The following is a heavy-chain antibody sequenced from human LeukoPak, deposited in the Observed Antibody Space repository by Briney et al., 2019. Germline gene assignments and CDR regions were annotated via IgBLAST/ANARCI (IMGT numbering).Heavy chain of an antibody. J-gene: IGHJ6*02. D-gene: IGHD6-19*01. CDR2: TYYTSKWYK. CDR1: GDSISSHSAA. Sequence: SQTLSLTCAISGDSISSHSAAWNWNRPSPSRDLEWLLSTYYTSKWYKDYAVSVKSRVSINPVTSKIQFSLQLNSVTPEDTAVYYGARLKNLEKMYSSGWGFYYYGMDVWGRGTRVSVSS. CDR3: ARLKNLEKMYSSGWGFYYYGMDV. V-gene: IGHV6-1*01.